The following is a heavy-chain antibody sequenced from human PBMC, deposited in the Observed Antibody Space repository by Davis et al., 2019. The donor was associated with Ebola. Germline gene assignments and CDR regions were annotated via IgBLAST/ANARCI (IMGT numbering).Heavy chain of an antibody. Sequence: SVKVSCKASGGTFSSYAISWVRQAPGQGLEWMGRIIPILGIANYAQKFQGRVTITADKSTSTAYMELSSLRSEDTAVYYCAREERGEVVVIDYWGQGTLVTVSS. CDR2: IIPILGIA. J-gene: IGHJ4*02. D-gene: IGHD2-15*01. CDR3: AREERGEVVVIDY. V-gene: IGHV1-69*04. CDR1: GGTFSSYA.